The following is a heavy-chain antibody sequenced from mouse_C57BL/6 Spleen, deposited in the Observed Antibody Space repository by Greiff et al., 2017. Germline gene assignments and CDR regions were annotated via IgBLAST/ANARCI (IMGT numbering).Heavy chain of an antibody. CDR2: IYPRSGNT. V-gene: IGHV1-81*01. CDR1: GYTFTSSG. Sequence: QVQLQQSGAELARPGASVKLSCKASGYTFTSSGISWVKQRTGQGLEWIGEIYPRSGNTYYNEKFKGKATLTADKSSSTAYMELRSLTSEDSAVYFCAKIYYEYDGGAYWGQGTLVTVSA. CDR3: AKIYYEYDGGAY. J-gene: IGHJ3*01. D-gene: IGHD2-4*01.